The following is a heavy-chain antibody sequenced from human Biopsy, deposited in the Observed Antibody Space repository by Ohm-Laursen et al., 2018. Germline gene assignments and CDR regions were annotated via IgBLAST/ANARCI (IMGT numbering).Heavy chain of an antibody. Sequence: GTLSLTCSVSGGSIISYYWTWIRQPPGKGLEWIGHVYNGGITNYNPSLKSRVTISKDTSKNQFSLQVNSVTAADTAVYYCARTPRDSFWSGSYKRGLWFDPLGQGTLVIVSS. CDR3: ARTPRDSFWSGSYKRGLWFDP. V-gene: IGHV4-59*01. CDR2: VYNGGIT. D-gene: IGHD3-3*01. J-gene: IGHJ5*02. CDR1: GGSIISYY.